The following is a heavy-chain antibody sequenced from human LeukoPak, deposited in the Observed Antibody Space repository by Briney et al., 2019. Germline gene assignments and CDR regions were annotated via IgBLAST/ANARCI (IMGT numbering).Heavy chain of an antibody. CDR3: AKVGVGQQLVRGYFDY. CDR1: GFTFSSYA. J-gene: IGHJ4*02. D-gene: IGHD6-13*01. V-gene: IGHV3-30*18. Sequence: PGGSLRLSCAATGFTFSSYAIHWVRQAPAKRLDRAAVISYDGSNQYYAESVKGRFTISRDNSKNTLYLQMNSLGAEDTAVYYCAKVGVGQQLVRGYFDYWGQGTLVTVSS. CDR2: ISYDGSNQ.